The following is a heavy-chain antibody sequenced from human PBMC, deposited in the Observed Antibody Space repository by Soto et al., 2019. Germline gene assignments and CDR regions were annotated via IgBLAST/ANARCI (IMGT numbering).Heavy chain of an antibody. CDR2: IYYNGNT. J-gene: IGHJ4*02. CDR3: AREGSGNSYGYFDY. D-gene: IGHD5-18*01. Sequence: PSETLSLTCTVSGGSISSGDYYWSWVRQPPGKGLEWIGYIYYNGNTYYNPSLRSRVTISGDTSKNQFSLRLSPVTAADTAVYYCAREGSGNSYGYFDYWGQGTLVTVSS. V-gene: IGHV4-30-4*01. CDR1: GGSISSGDYY.